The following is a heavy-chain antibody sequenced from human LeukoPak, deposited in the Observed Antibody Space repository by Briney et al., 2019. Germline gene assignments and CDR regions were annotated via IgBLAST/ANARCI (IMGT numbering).Heavy chain of an antibody. CDR3: ARQGLGAYYYVSGTFDY. Sequence: SETLSLTCTVSGGSISNYYWTWIRQPPGKELKWIGYIYYSGSTNYNPSLKSRVTISVDTSKNQFSLKLSSVTAADTAAYYCARQGLGAYYYVSGTFDYWGQGTLVTVSS. CDR1: GGSISNYY. CDR2: IYYSGST. J-gene: IGHJ4*02. V-gene: IGHV4-59*08. D-gene: IGHD3-10*01.